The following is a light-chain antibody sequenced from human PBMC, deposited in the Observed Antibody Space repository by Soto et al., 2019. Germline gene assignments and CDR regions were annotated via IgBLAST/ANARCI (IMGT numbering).Light chain of an antibody. CDR1: SSDVGGYNY. J-gene: IGLJ1*01. Sequence: QSVLTQPRSVSGSPGQSVTVSCTGTSSDVGGYNYVSWYRQYPGEAPKLLIYDVTERLSGVPDRFSGSKSGNTASLTISGLQAEDEAEYYCCSYAGGHIHYIIGTGTKVTVL. CDR2: DVT. CDR3: CSYAGGHIHYI. V-gene: IGLV2-11*01.